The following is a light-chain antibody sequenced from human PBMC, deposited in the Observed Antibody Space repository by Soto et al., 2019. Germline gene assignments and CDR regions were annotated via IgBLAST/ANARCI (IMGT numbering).Light chain of an antibody. CDR3: RQGTHWPPYT. Sequence: DVVMTQSPLSLPVTLGQPASISCRSSQSLAYSDGNTYLNWFQQRPGQSPRRLIYKVCNRDSGVRDRFSGSGSGTDFTLKISRGEAEDFGVYCCRQGTHWPPYTFGQGTKLEIK. V-gene: IGKV2-30*01. CDR1: QSLAYSDGNTY. CDR2: KVC. J-gene: IGKJ2*01.